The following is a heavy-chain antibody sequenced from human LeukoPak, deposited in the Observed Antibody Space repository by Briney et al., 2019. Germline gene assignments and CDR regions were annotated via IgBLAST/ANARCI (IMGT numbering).Heavy chain of an antibody. V-gene: IGHV4-59*13. CDR3: ARAQYSGSCFDY. D-gene: IGHD1-26*01. Sequence: PSETLSLTCTVSVGSISGYFWSWVRQAPGTGLDWIGHISYSGATNYSPSLRSRVTISVDTSKNQFSLKLRSVTAADTAVYYCARAQYSGSCFDYWGQGTLVTVSS. CDR2: ISYSGAT. CDR1: VGSISGYF. J-gene: IGHJ4*03.